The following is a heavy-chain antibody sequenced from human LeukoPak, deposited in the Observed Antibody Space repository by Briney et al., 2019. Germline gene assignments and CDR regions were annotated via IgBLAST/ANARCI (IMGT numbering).Heavy chain of an antibody. CDR1: GFTFSLYA. J-gene: IGHJ4*02. Sequence: GGSLRLSCAASGFTFSLYAMNWVRQAPGKGLEWVSYINGDSSDIHYADSVKGRFTISRDNARNTLYLQLSSLRAEDTAVYYCARDTSQPGLIDSWGQGTLVTASS. V-gene: IGHV3-21*05. CDR3: ARDTSQPGLIDS. D-gene: IGHD2-2*01. CDR2: INGDSSDI.